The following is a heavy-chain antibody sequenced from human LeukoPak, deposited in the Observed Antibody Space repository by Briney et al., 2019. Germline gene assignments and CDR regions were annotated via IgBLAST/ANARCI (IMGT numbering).Heavy chain of an antibody. V-gene: IGHV6-1*01. Sequence: SQTLSLTCAISGDSVSSNSAAWNCIRQSPSRCLEWLGRKYYRSKWYNDYTISVKSRISINPDTSKNQFSLQLKSVTPEDTAVYYCARFDYGAPDYWGQGTLVTVSS. CDR1: GDSVSSNSAA. D-gene: IGHD3-16*01. J-gene: IGHJ4*02. CDR2: KYYRSKWYN. CDR3: ARFDYGAPDY.